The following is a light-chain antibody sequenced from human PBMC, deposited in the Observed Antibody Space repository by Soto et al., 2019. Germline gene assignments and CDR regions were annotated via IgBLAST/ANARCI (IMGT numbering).Light chain of an antibody. CDR1: QSVSSNH. CDR3: QQYGSSTYT. Sequence: EIVLTQSPGSLSLSPRARVPLSCRASQSVSSNHLAWYQQKPGQAPRLIIYGASRRATGIPDRFSGSGSGTEFTLTISRLEPEDFAVYYCQQYGSSTYTFGQGTKVDI. J-gene: IGKJ2*01. CDR2: GAS. V-gene: IGKV3-20*01.